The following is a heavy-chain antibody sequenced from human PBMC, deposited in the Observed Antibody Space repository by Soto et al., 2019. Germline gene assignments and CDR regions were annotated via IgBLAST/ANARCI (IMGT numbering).Heavy chain of an antibody. CDR1: GGAISSYA. J-gene: IGHJ4*02. D-gene: IGHD3-10*01. CDR2: IIPIFGTA. CDR3: ARVEGSGSYLLDY. Sequence: PVKVCCKASGGAISSYAIRSVRQAPGQGLEWMGGIIPIFGTANYAQKFQGRVTITADESRNTAYMELRSLRSDDTAVYYCARVEGSGSYLLDYWGQGTLVTVSS. V-gene: IGHV1-69*13.